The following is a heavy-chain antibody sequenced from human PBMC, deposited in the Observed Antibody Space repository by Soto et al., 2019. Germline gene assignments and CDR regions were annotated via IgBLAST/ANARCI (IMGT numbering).Heavy chain of an antibody. Sequence: QVQLQESGPGLVKPSGTLSLTCAVSGGSISSSNWWSWVRQPPGKGLEWIGEIYHSGSTNYNPSLKSRVNLSGSKAKNQFSLKLSSVTAADTAVYYCARDTVTRGYFDYWGQGTLVTVSS. J-gene: IGHJ4*02. D-gene: IGHD4-17*01. CDR2: IYHSGST. CDR1: GGSISSSNW. CDR3: ARDTVTRGYFDY. V-gene: IGHV4-4*02.